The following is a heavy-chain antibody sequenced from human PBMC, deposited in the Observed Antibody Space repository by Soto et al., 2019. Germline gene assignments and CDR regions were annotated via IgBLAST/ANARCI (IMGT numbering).Heavy chain of an antibody. CDR1: GGSISSGGYC. CDR3: ARELDTAMVYDY. D-gene: IGHD5-18*01. CDR2: IYYSGST. Sequence: SETLSLTWTVSGGSISSGGYCWSWIRQHPGKGLEWIGYIYYSGSTYYNPSLKSRVTISVDTSKNQFSLKLSSVTAADTAVYYCARELDTAMVYDYWGQGTLVTVSS. V-gene: IGHV4-31*02. J-gene: IGHJ4*02.